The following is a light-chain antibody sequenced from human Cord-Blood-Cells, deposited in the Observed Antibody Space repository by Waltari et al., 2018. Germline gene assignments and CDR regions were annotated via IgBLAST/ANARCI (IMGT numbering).Light chain of an antibody. V-gene: IGKV1-33*01. CDR2: DAS. CDR3: QQYDKLPRT. Sequence: DIQMTQSPSSLSASVGDRVTITCQANQDISNYLNWYQQKPGKAPKLLIYDASNLETGVPSRFSGSGSGTDFTFTISRIQPEDIATYYCQQYDKLPRTFGGGTKVEIK. CDR1: QDISNY. J-gene: IGKJ4*01.